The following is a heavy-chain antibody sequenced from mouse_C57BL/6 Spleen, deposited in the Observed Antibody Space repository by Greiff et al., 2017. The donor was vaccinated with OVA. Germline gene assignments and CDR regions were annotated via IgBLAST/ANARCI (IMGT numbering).Heavy chain of an antibody. V-gene: IGHV1-59*01. Sequence: QVQLQQPGAELVRPGTSVKLSCKASGYTFTSYWMHWVKQRPGQGLEWIGVIDPSDSYTNYNQKFKGKATLTVDTSSSTAYMQLSSLTSEDSAVYYCARYLYYAMDYWGQGTSVTVSS. CDR1: GYTFTSYW. J-gene: IGHJ4*01. CDR2: IDPSDSYT. CDR3: ARYLYYAMDY.